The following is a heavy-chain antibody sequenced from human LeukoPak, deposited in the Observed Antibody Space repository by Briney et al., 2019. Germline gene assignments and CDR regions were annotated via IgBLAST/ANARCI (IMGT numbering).Heavy chain of an antibody. CDR2: ISGSGCST. J-gene: IGHJ6*03. CDR1: GFTYSSYA. V-gene: IGHV3-23*01. CDR3: AKGGNSYPYYYYMDV. Sequence: GGSLRLSSAASGFTYSSYAMSWVRQAPGKGLEWVSAISGSGCSTYHADSVKGRFTISRDNSKNTLYLQMNSLRAEDTAVYYCAKGGNSYPYYYYMDVWGKGTTVTVSS. D-gene: IGHD4-23*01.